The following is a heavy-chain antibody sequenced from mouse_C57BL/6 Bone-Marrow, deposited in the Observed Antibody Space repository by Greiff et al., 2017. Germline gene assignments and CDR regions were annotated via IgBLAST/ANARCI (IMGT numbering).Heavy chain of an antibody. V-gene: IGHV1-81*01. CDR2: IYPRSGNT. D-gene: IGHD1-1*01. CDR3: AREGAFITTVVSPFDY. J-gene: IGHJ2*01. CDR1: GYTFTSYG. Sequence: QVQLQQSGAELARPGASVKLSCTASGYTFTSYGISWVKQRTGQGLEWIVEIYPRSGNTYYNEKFKGKATLTADKSSSTAYMELRSLTSEDSAVYFCAREGAFITTVVSPFDYWGQGTTVTVSA.